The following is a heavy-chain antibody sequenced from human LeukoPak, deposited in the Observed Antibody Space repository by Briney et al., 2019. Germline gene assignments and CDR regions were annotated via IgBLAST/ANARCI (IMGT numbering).Heavy chain of an antibody. J-gene: IGHJ6*02. Sequence: ASVKVSCKASGYTFTDYYMHWVRQAPGQGLEWMGWINPNSGGTNYAQKFEGWVTMTRDTSISTAYMELNRLRSDDTAVYYCARDQASAAVGTVYYYHGMDVWGQGTTVTVSS. D-gene: IGHD6-13*01. CDR3: ARDQASAAVGTVYYYHGMDV. CDR1: GYTFTDYY. V-gene: IGHV1-2*04. CDR2: INPNSGGT.